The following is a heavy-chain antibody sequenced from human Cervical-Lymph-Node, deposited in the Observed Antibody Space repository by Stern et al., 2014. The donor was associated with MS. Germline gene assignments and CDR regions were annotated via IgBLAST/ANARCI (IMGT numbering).Heavy chain of an antibody. CDR3: ARFSDSLIALDV. D-gene: IGHD2-21*01. J-gene: IGHJ6*02. V-gene: IGHV1-8*01. CDR1: GYIFTNFD. Sequence: VQLVQSGAEVKKPGASVKVSCQASGYIFTNFDVTWVRQAPGQGLEWMGWMSPNSGSTAYAQNFQDRVTMTRDTSMNTAYMELTALTPKDTAIYYCARFSDSLIALDVWGQGTTVIVSS. CDR2: MSPNSGST.